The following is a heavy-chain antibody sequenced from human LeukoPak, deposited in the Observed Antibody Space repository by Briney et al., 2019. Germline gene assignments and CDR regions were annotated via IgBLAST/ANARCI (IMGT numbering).Heavy chain of an antibody. D-gene: IGHD4-17*01. Sequence: GGSLRLSCAASGFTFSSYAMHWVRQAPGKGLEYVSAISSNGGSTYYANSVKGRFTISRDNSKNTLYLQMGSLRAEDMAVYYCARARRTTVTTPDYWGQGTLVTVSS. CDR2: ISSNGGST. CDR1: GFTFSSYA. V-gene: IGHV3-64*01. J-gene: IGHJ4*02. CDR3: ARARRTTVTTPDY.